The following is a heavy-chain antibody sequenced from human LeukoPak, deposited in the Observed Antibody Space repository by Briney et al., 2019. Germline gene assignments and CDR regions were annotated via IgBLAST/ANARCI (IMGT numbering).Heavy chain of an antibody. CDR3: SRERVAVAGTVAPYYYYGMDV. D-gene: IGHD6-19*01. Sequence: GGSLRLSCAASGFTFSSYEMNWVRQAPGKGLEGVSYISSSGSTIYYADSVKGRFTISRDNAKNSLYLQMNSLRAEDTAVYYCSRERVAVAGTVAPYYYYGMDVWGQGTTVTVSS. CDR2: ISSSGSTI. CDR1: GFTFSSYE. V-gene: IGHV3-48*03. J-gene: IGHJ6*02.